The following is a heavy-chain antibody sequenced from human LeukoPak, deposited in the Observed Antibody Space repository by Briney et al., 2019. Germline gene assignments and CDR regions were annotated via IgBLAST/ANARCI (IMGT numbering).Heavy chain of an antibody. CDR3: ARVGITIFGVVHYYYYGMDV. Sequence: ASVKVSCKASGYTFTSYGISWVRQAPGQGLEWMGWISAYNGNTNYAQKLQGRVTMTTDTSTSTAYMELRSLRSDDTAVYYCARVGITIFGVVHYYYYGMDVWGQGTTVTVSS. V-gene: IGHV1-18*01. CDR1: GYTFTSYG. D-gene: IGHD3-3*01. J-gene: IGHJ6*02. CDR2: ISAYNGNT.